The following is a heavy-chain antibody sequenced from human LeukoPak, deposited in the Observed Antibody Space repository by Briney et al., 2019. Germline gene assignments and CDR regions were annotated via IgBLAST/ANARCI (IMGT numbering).Heavy chain of an antibody. Sequence: GGSLRLSCAASGFTFSTYWMSWVRQAPGKGLEWVSAISGSGGSTYYADSVKGRFTISRDNSKNTLYLQMNSLRAEDTAVYYCAKRSSGWKGMDVWGQGTTVTVSS. D-gene: IGHD6-19*01. J-gene: IGHJ6*02. CDR3: AKRSSGWKGMDV. CDR1: GFTFSTYW. CDR2: ISGSGGST. V-gene: IGHV3-23*01.